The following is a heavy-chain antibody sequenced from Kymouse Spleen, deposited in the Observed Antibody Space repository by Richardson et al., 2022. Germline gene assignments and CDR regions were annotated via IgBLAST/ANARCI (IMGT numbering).Heavy chain of an antibody. CDR1: GGSFSGYY. CDR2: INHSGST. Sequence: QVQLQQWGAGLLKPSETLSLTCAVYGGSFSGYYWSWIRQPPGKGLEWIGEINHSGSTNYNPSLKSRVTISVDTSKNQFSLKLSSVTAADTAVYYCARGRTYYDILGDIWGQGTMVTVSS. V-gene: IGHV4-34*01. CDR3: ARGRTYYDILGDI. D-gene: IGHD3-9*01. J-gene: IGHJ3*02.